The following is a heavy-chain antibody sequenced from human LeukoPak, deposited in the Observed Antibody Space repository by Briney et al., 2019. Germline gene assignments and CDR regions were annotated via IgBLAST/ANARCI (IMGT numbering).Heavy chain of an antibody. J-gene: IGHJ3*02. V-gene: IGHV5-51*03. CDR1: GYSFTNSW. CDR3: ARRTRPWAYYYDSSVEGDAFDI. CDR2: IYPGDSDT. Sequence: KPGESLKISCKDSGYSFTNSWIGWVRQMPGKCLEWMGIIYPGDSDTRYSPSFQGQVTISADKSISTAYLQWSSLKASDTAMYYCARRTRPWAYYYDSSVEGDAFDIWGQGTMVTVSS. D-gene: IGHD3-22*01.